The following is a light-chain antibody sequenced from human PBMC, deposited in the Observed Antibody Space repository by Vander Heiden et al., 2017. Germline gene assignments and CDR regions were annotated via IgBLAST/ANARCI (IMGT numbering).Light chain of an antibody. V-gene: IGLV3-1*01. CDR3: QAWDSSNYV. CDR1: KLGDKY. J-gene: IGLJ1*01. CDR2: QDS. Sequence: SYELTQPPSVSVSPGQTASITCSGDKLGDKYACWYQQKPGQSPVLVIYQDSKRPSGIPEGFSGSNSGNTATLSVSGTQAMDEADYYCQAWDSSNYVFGTGTKVTGL.